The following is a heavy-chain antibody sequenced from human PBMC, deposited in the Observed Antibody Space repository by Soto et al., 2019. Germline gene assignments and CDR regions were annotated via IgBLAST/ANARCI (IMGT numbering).Heavy chain of an antibody. CDR2: IKQDGSEK. Sequence: GGSLRLSCAASGFTFSSYWMSWVRQAPGKGLEWVANIKQDGSEKYYVDSVKGRFTISRDNAKNSLYLQMNSLRAEDTAVYYCARDLIAVAGRYYYYGMDVWGQGTTVTVSS. D-gene: IGHD6-19*01. CDR3: ARDLIAVAGRYYYYGMDV. V-gene: IGHV3-7*01. CDR1: GFTFSSYW. J-gene: IGHJ6*02.